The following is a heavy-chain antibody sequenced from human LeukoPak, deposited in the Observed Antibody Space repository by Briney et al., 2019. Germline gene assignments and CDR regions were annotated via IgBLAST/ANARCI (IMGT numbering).Heavy chain of an antibody. Sequence: PGGSLRLSCAASGFTFSSYWMHWVRQAPGKGLVWVSRINSDGSSTSYADSVKGRFTISRDNAKNTLYLQMNSLRAEDTAVYYCARGGITMAPDYWGQGTLVTVSS. J-gene: IGHJ4*02. CDR1: GFTFSSYW. V-gene: IGHV3-74*01. D-gene: IGHD3-10*01. CDR2: INSDGSST. CDR3: ARGGITMAPDY.